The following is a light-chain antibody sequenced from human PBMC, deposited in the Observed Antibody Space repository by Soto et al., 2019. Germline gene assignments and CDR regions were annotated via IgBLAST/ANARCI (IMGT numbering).Light chain of an antibody. J-gene: IGLJ2*01. V-gene: IGLV2-14*01. CDR3: SSYTNSSPLVV. CDR1: SSDVGGYNY. CDR2: DVS. Sequence: QYALTQPASVSGSPGQSITISCTGTSSDVGGYNYVSWYQQHPGKAPKLMIYDVSNRPSGVSNRFSGSKSGNTASLTISGLQAEDEADYYCSSYTNSSPLVVFGGGTKLTVL.